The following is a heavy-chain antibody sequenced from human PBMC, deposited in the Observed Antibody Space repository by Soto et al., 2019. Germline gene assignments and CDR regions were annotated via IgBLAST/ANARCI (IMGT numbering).Heavy chain of an antibody. V-gene: IGHV3-30-3*01. CDR3: ARDRIAAAGIGIFDY. Sequence: GSLRLSCAASGFTFSSYSIHWVRQAPGKGLEWVAVISYDGSNKYYADSVKGRFTISRDNSKNTLYLQMSSLRAEDTAVYYCARDRIAAAGIGIFDYWGQGTLVTVSS. CDR2: ISYDGSNK. CDR1: GFTFSSYS. J-gene: IGHJ4*02. D-gene: IGHD6-13*01.